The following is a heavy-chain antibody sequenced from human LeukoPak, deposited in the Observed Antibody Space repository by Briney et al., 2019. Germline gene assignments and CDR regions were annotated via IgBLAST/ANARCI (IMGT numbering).Heavy chain of an antibody. CDR3: ARGPRITMIDY. CDR1: GGSFSGYY. D-gene: IGHD3-22*01. CDR2: INHSGST. Sequence: SETLSLTCAVYGGSFSGYYWSWIRQPPGKGLEWIGEINHSGSTNYNPSLKSRVTISVDTSKNQFSLKLSSVTAADTAVYYCARGPRITMIDYWGQGTLVTVSS. J-gene: IGHJ4*02. V-gene: IGHV4-34*01.